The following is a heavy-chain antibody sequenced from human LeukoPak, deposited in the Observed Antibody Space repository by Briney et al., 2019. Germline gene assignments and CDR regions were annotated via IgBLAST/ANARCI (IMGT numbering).Heavy chain of an antibody. CDR1: GVTLSSYA. J-gene: IGHJ3*02. CDR3: ARAGDAFDI. V-gene: IGHV3-33*08. Sequence: GGALRLSGAASGVTLSSYAMTWVRQAPGKGLEGVAVIWYDGSDKYYTDPVEGRFPISRDNYKNTLYLQMNSLRAEDTAIYYCARAGDAFDIWGQGTMVTVSS. CDR2: IWYDGSDK.